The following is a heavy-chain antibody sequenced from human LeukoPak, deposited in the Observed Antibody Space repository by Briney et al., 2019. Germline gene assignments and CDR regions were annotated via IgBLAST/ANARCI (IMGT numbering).Heavy chain of an antibody. J-gene: IGHJ4*02. CDR3: ARVPHVLRYFDWYSV. Sequence: PGGSLRLSCAASGFTFSSYWMSWVRQAPGKGLEWVANIKQDGSEKYYVDSVKGRFTISRDNAKNSLYLQTNSLRAEDTAVYYCARVPHVLRYFDWYSVWGQGILVTVSS. CDR1: GFTFSSYW. V-gene: IGHV3-7*04. D-gene: IGHD3-9*01. CDR2: IKQDGSEK.